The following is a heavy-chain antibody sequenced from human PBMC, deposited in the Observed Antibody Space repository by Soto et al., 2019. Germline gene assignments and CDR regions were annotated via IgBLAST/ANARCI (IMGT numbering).Heavy chain of an antibody. J-gene: IGHJ5*02. CDR3: ARGGVDYGDYDGWFDP. Sequence: APVKVSGKASGYTFTSYGISWVRQAPGQGLEWMGWISAYNGNTNYGQKLQGRVTMTTDTSTSTAYMELRSLRSDDTAVYYCARGGVDYGDYDGWFDPWGQGTLVTV. D-gene: IGHD4-17*01. CDR1: GYTFTSYG. V-gene: IGHV1-18*01. CDR2: ISAYNGNT.